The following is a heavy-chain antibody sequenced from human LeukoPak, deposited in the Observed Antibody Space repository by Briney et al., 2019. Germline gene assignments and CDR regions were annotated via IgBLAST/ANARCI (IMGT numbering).Heavy chain of an antibody. D-gene: IGHD6-19*01. V-gene: IGHV3-7*01. Sequence: GGSLRLPCAASGFTFSDYWMTWVRQAPGKGLEWLANIKQDGSEKYYVDSVKGRFTISRDDAKNSLYLQMNSLRAEDTAVYYCARVAGSGWFDYWGQGTLVTVSS. CDR1: GFTFSDYW. J-gene: IGHJ4*02. CDR3: ARVAGSGWFDY. CDR2: IKQDGSEK.